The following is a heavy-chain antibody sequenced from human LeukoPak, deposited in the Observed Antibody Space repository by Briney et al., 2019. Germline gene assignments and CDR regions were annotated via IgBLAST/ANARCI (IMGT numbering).Heavy chain of an antibody. CDR3: ARDFGDCSSTSCYSSWFDP. V-gene: IGHV4-34*01. CDR1: GGSFSGYY. J-gene: IGHJ5*02. CDR2: INHSGST. D-gene: IGHD2-2*03. Sequence: SETLSLTCAVYGGSFSGYYWSWIRQPPGKGLEWIGEINHSGSTNYNPSLKSRVTISVDTSKNQFSLKLSSVTAAGTAVYYCARDFGDCSSTSCYSSWFDPWGQGTLVTVSS.